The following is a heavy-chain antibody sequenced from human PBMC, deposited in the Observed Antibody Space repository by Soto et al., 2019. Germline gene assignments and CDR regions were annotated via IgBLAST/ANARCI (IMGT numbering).Heavy chain of an antibody. CDR3: ARQIYDSDTGPNFQYYFDS. D-gene: IGHD3-22*01. CDR2: VDPSDSQT. Sequence: GESLKISCKGSGYSFAGYWITWVRQKPGKGLEWMGRVDPSDSQTYYSPSLRGHVTISVTKSITTVFLQWSSLRASDTAMYYCARQIYDSDTGPNFQYYFDSWGQGTPVTVSS. CDR1: GYSFAGYW. V-gene: IGHV5-10-1*01. J-gene: IGHJ4*02.